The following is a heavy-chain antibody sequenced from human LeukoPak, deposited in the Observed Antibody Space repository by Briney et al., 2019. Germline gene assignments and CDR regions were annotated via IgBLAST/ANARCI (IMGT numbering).Heavy chain of an antibody. J-gene: IGHJ4*02. V-gene: IGHV1-2*02. CDR1: GYIFKDCY. D-gene: IGHD5-24*01. CDR3: AKDSSGGYNSH. Sequence: ASVKVSCKTSGYIFKDCYIHWVRQAPGHGLEWMGWINPNSGDTNSAQRFQGRVTMTRDTSTGTAYMDLSSLTSDDTAVYFCAKDSSGGYNSHWGQGTLVTVSS. CDR2: INPNSGDT.